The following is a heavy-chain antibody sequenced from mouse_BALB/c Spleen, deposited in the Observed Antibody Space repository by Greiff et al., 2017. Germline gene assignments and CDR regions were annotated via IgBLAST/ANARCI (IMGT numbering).Heavy chain of an antibody. CDR3: ARDRAGSSPWFAY. V-gene: IGHV7-3*02. CDR2: IRNKANGYTT. CDR1: GFTFTDYY. J-gene: IGHJ3*01. D-gene: IGHD1-1*01. Sequence: EVQRVESGGGLVQPGGSLRLSCATSGFTFTDYYMSWVRQPPGKALEWLGFIRNKANGYTTEYSASVKGRFTISRDNSQSILYLQMNTLRAEDSATYYCARDRAGSSPWFAYWGQGTLVTVSA.